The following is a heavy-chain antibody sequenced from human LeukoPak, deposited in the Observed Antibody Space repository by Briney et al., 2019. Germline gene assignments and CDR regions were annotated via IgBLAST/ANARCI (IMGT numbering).Heavy chain of an antibody. V-gene: IGHV3-33*01. CDR2: IWSDGSSK. CDR3: ARGQPPSYYDMDV. D-gene: IGHD6-13*01. CDR1: GFTFSGDG. J-gene: IGHJ6*02. Sequence: PRRSLIFSCAPSGFTFSGDGMHWVRQAPGKGLEWVAVIWSDGSSKHYADSVKGRFTISRDNSKNTLYLQMSSLRAEDTALYYCARGQPPSYYDMDVWGQGTTVTVSS.